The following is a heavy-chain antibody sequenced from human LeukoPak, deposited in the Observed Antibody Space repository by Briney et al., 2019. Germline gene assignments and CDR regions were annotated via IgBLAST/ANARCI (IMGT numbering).Heavy chain of an antibody. CDR3: ARPSSRGDWFDP. J-gene: IGHJ5*02. CDR1: GYTFTDYY. D-gene: IGHD2/OR15-2a*01. Sequence: ASVKVSCKASGYTFTDYYIHWVRQAPGQGLEWMGFVNPNSAGTNSAQKFQGRVTMTTDTSISTAYMELSRLRSDDTAVYYCARPSSRGDWFDPWGQGTLVTVSS. V-gene: IGHV1-2*02. CDR2: VNPNSAGT.